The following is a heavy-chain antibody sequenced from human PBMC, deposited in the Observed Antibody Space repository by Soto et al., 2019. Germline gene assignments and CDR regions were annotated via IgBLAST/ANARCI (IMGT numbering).Heavy chain of an antibody. CDR2: IYPGDSDT. CDR1: GYSFTSSW. D-gene: IGHD2-2*01. J-gene: IGHJ4*02. V-gene: IGHV5-51*01. CDR3: ARRSSTSWSAYYFDY. Sequence: GESLKISCKGSGYSFTSSWIGWVRQMPGKGLEWMGIIYPGDSDTIYSPSFQGQVTISADESISTAYLQWSSLKASDTAMYYCARRSSTSWSAYYFDYWGQGTLVTVSS.